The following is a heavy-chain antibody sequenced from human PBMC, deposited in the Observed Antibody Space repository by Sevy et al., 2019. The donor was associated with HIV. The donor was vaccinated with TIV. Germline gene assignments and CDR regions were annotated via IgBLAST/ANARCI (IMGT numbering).Heavy chain of an antibody. CDR3: TRRRALVTGGTGFEFDY. V-gene: IGHV3-73*01. D-gene: IGHD6-13*01. J-gene: IGHJ4*02. CDR1: GFIFSGSA. CDR2: IRSKGNNYGT. Sequence: GGSLRLSCAASGFIFSGSAMHWVRQASGKGLEWVGRIRSKGNNYGTTYAASVKGRFTISREDSKNTAYLQMNSLKTEDTAVYYCTRRRALVTGGTGFEFDYWGQGTLVTVSS.